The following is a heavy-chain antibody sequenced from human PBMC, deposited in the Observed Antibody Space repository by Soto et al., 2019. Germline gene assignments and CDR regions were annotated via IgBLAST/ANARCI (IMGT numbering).Heavy chain of an antibody. CDR3: ARGAYYYDSSGYYFYDY. CDR1: GFTFSSYD. Sequence: LRLSCAASGFTFSSYDMHWVRQATGKGLEWVSAIGSAGDTYYPGSVKGRFTISRENAKNSLYLQMNSLRAGDTAVYHCARGAYYYDSSGYYFYDYWGQGTLVTVSS. J-gene: IGHJ4*02. CDR2: IGSAGDT. D-gene: IGHD3-22*01. V-gene: IGHV3-13*01.